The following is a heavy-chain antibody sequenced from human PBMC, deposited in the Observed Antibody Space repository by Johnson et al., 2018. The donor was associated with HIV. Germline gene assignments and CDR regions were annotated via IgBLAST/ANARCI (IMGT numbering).Heavy chain of an antibody. Sequence: QVQLVESGGGVVQPGRSLRLSCAASGFTFSTYGMHWVRQAPGKGLEWVAVISYDGSNKYYADSVKGRFTISRDNSKNSLFLQMSSLRAEDTAVYYCARVGPRSKGGPVDAFDIWGQGTMVTVSS. J-gene: IGHJ3*02. CDR3: ARVGPRSKGGPVDAFDI. CDR2: ISYDGSNK. CDR1: GFTFSTYG. D-gene: IGHD3-16*01. V-gene: IGHV3-30*19.